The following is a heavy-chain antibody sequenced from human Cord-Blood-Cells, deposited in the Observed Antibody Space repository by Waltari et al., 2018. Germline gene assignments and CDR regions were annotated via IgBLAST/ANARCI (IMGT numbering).Heavy chain of an antibody. Sequence: QVQLQESGPGLVKPSETLSLTCTVSGGSISSYYWSWIRQPPGKGLEWIGYIYYSGSTNDHPSLKSRVTISVGTSKNQFSLKLSSVTAADTAVYYCASPSGSGSYYNAFDIWGQGTMVTVSS. CDR2: IYYSGST. J-gene: IGHJ3*02. CDR1: GGSISSYY. CDR3: ASPSGSGSYYNAFDI. D-gene: IGHD3-10*01. V-gene: IGHV4-59*01.